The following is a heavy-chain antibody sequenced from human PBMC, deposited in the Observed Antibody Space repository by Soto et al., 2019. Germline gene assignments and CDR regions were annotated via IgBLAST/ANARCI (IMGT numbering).Heavy chain of an antibody. Sequence: EVQLVESGGGLVQPGGSLRLSCAASGFTFSSYEMNWVRQAPGKGLEWVSYISSSGSTIYYADSVKGRFTISRDNAKNSLYLQMNSLRAEDTAVYYCARAMVRGVINGSLRTKSRRSQPVDYWGQGTLVTVSS. J-gene: IGHJ4*02. D-gene: IGHD3-10*01. CDR3: ARAMVRGVINGSLRTKSRRSQPVDY. CDR2: ISSSGSTI. V-gene: IGHV3-48*03. CDR1: GFTFSSYE.